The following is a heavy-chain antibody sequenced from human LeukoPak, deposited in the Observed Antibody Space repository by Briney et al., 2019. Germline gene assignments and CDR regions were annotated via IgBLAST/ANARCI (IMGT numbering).Heavy chain of an antibody. D-gene: IGHD5-18*01. CDR3: ARGQSYGWFDP. V-gene: IGHV3-21*01. J-gene: IGHJ5*02. Sequence: PGGSLRLSCAASGFTFSTYCMNWVRQAPGKGLEWVSSISGSSSYIYYADSVRGRFTISRDNAKNSLCLQMNSLRAEDTAVYYCARGQSYGWFDPWGQGTLVTVSS. CDR1: GFTFSTYC. CDR2: ISGSSSYI.